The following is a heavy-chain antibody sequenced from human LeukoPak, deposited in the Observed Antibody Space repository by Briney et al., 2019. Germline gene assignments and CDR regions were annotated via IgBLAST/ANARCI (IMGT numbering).Heavy chain of an antibody. CDR2: IYYSGST. V-gene: IGHV4-59*01. CDR3: ARERYDFWSGYPYKWFDP. Sequence: SETLSLTCTVSGGSISSYYWSWIRQPPGKGLEWIGYIYYSGSTNYNPSLKSRVTISVDTSKNQLSLKLSSVTAADTAVYYCARERYDFWSGYPYKWFDPWGQGTRVIVSS. J-gene: IGHJ5*02. CDR1: GGSISSYY. D-gene: IGHD3-3*01.